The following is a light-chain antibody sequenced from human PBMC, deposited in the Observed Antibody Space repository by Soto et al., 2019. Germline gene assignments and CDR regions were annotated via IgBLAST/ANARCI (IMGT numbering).Light chain of an antibody. CDR2: SGN. CDR1: SSNIRSNT. J-gene: IGLJ1*01. V-gene: IGLV1-44*01. Sequence: QSVLTQPPSASGTPGQRVTISCSGSSSNIRSNTVNWYQHLPGTAPKLLIYSGNQRPSGVPDRFSGSKSGTSASLAISGLQSEDEADYYCAAWDDSLNGRVFGTGTKVXVL. CDR3: AAWDDSLNGRV.